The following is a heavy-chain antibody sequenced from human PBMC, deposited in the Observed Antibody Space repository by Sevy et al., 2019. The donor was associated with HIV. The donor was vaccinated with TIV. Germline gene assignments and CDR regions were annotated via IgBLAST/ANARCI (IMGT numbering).Heavy chain of an antibody. CDR3: ARAGIGYCGSSSCPHSRYYMDV. J-gene: IGHJ6*03. CDR1: GFTFSSYD. Sequence: GGSLRLSCAASGFTFSSYDMHWVRQATGKGLEWVSAIGTAGDTYYAGSVRGRFTISREKAKNSFYLQMNSLRAGDTAVYYCARAGIGYCGSSSCPHSRYYMDVWGKGTTVTVSS. V-gene: IGHV3-13*01. D-gene: IGHD2-2*01. CDR2: IGTAGDT.